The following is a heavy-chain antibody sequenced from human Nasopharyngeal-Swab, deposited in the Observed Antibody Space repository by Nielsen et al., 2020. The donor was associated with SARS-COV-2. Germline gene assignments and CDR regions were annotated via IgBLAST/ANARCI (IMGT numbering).Heavy chain of an antibody. V-gene: IGHV3-23*01. CDR2: ISGSGGST. CDR1: GFTFSSYA. Sequence: GESLKLSCAASGFTFSSYAMSWVRQAPGKGLEWVSAISGSGGSTYYADSVKGRFTISRDNSKNTLYLQMNSLRAEDTAVYYCAKRSRGLYGDYGHWGQGTLVTVSS. J-gene: IGHJ4*02. CDR3: AKRSRGLYGDYGH. D-gene: IGHD4-17*01.